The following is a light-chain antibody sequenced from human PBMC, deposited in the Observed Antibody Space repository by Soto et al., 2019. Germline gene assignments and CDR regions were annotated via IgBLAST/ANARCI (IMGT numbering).Light chain of an antibody. Sequence: QSVLTQPPSASGTPGQRVTISCTGSSSNIGRNTVNWYQQLPGTAPKLLIYNNNQRPSGVPDRFSGSKSGTSASLAISGLQSEDEADYYCAAWDDSLNGLVFGTGTQLTV. CDR2: NNN. CDR1: SSNIGRNT. CDR3: AAWDDSLNGLV. V-gene: IGLV1-44*01. J-gene: IGLJ1*01.